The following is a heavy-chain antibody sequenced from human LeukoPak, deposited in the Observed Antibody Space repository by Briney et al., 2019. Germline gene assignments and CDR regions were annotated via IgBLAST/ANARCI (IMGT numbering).Heavy chain of an antibody. J-gene: IGHJ5*02. D-gene: IGHD1-14*01. V-gene: IGHV3-74*01. CDR3: ARERYQGETNWFDP. CDR1: GFTFSSYW. CDR2: INSDGSST. Sequence: GGSLRLSCAASGFTFSSYWMHWVRQAPGKGLVWVSRINSDGSSTSYADSVKGRFTISRDNAKNSLYLQMNSLRAEDTAVHYCARERYQGETNWFDPWGQGTLVTVSS.